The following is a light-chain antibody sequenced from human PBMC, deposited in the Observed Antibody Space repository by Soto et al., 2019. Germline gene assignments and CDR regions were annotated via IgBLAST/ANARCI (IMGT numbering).Light chain of an antibody. Sequence: QSVLTQPASVSGSPGQSITISCTGTSRDVGGYNCVPWYQQHPGKAPQLIIYDVTQRPSGVPDRFSGSKSGNTASLSISGLQAEDEADYYCCSHSASYTFVFGTGTKVTVL. J-gene: IGLJ1*01. CDR3: CSHSASYTFV. CDR2: DVT. V-gene: IGLV2-11*01. CDR1: SRDVGGYNC.